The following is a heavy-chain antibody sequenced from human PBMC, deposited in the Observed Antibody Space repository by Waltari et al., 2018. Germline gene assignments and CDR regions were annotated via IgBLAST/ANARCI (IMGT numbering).Heavy chain of an antibody. CDR1: GGSISSLGNY. CDR3: VSPYSAFAGSWFDP. Sequence: QLQLQESGPGLVKPSETLSLTCTVSGGSISSLGNYWGWIRQPPGKGLEWIGSMYYTGSTYYNPSLTGRVTIAEDTSKNQFSLKLTSVTAADTAVYYCVSPYSAFAGSWFDPWGQGTLVTVSS. J-gene: IGHJ5*02. V-gene: IGHV4-39*07. CDR2: MYYTGST. D-gene: IGHD1-26*01.